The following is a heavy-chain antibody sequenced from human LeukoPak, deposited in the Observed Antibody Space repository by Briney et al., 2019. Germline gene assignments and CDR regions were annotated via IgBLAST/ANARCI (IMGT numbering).Heavy chain of an antibody. Sequence: SVKVSCKASGGTFSSYAISWVRQAPGQGLEWMGRIIPILGIANYAQKFQGRVTITADKSTSTAYMELSSLRSEGTAVYYCARGPDYGDYEYYFDYWGQGTLVTVSS. CDR2: IIPILGIA. V-gene: IGHV1-69*04. CDR1: GGTFSSYA. CDR3: ARGPDYGDYEYYFDY. D-gene: IGHD4-17*01. J-gene: IGHJ4*02.